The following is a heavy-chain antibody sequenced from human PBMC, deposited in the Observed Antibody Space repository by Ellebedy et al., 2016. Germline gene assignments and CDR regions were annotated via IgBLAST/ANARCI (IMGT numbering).Heavy chain of an antibody. Sequence: ASVKVSCKASGYTFTSYAMHWVRQAPGQGLQWMGRINTGSGETTYSGKFGDRITITSDTSATTVYMDLSDLKYEDTAVYYCARAKNYDSSANYAWGQGTLVIVSS. J-gene: IGHJ5*02. V-gene: IGHV1-3*04. D-gene: IGHD3-22*01. CDR1: GYTFTSYA. CDR2: INTGSGET. CDR3: ARAKNYDSSANYA.